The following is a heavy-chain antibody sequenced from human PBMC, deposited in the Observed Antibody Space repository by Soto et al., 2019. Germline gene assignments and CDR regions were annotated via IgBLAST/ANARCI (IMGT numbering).Heavy chain of an antibody. CDR3: ARGSTIVRGAPSWFDP. CDR2: IIPIAAIA. J-gene: IGHJ5*02. D-gene: IGHD3-10*01. Sequence: QVQLVQSGAEVKKPGSSVKVSCKASGGTFSRYTINWVRQAPGQGLEWMGRIIPIAAIANYTQKFQGRVTITVDKSPTTAYMELSGLRSDDTAVYYCARGSTIVRGAPSWFDPWGQGTLVTVSS. V-gene: IGHV1-69*02. CDR1: GGTFSRYT.